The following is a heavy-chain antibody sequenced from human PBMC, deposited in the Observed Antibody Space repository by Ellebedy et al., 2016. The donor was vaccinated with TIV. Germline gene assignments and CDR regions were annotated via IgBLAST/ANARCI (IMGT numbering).Heavy chain of an antibody. Sequence: ASVKVSCXASGYTFTSYGISWVRQAPGQGLEWMGWISAYNGNTNYAQKFQGRVTITADKSTSTAYMELSSLRSEDTAVYYCARDVNDMAKFPYYYYYGMDVWGQGTTVTVSS. CDR1: GYTFTSYG. J-gene: IGHJ6*02. CDR2: ISAYNGNT. V-gene: IGHV1-18*01. D-gene: IGHD1-1*01. CDR3: ARDVNDMAKFPYYYYYGMDV.